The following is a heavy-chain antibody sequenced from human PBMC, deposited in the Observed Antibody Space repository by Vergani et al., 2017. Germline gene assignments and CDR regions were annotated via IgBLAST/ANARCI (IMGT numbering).Heavy chain of an antibody. D-gene: IGHD1-14*01. CDR3: ARGFLPPYKPDDY. V-gene: IGHV4-34*01. Sequence: QVQLQQWGAGLLKPSETLSLTCAVYGGSFSGYYWSWIRQPPGKGLEWIGEINHSGSTNYNPSLKSRVTISVDTSKNQSSLKLSSVTAADTAVYYCARGFLPPYKPDDYWGQGTLVTVSS. J-gene: IGHJ4*02. CDR2: INHSGST. CDR1: GGSFSGYY.